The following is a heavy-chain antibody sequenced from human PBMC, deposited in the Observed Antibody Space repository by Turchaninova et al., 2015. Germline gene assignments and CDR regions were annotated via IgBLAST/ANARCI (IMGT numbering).Heavy chain of an antibody. CDR3: SKGGPSVTVSCSAPFDY. J-gene: IGHJ4*02. CDR1: GFTFSPYG. Sequence: LVESGGGVVQPGGSLRLSCAASGFTFSPYGMHWVRQAPGTGLESVCFIRCDGSNRYYADSVKGLFTVSRDNSKTSLYMQVNRLRTEDTALFYCSKGGPSVTVSCSAPFDYWGQGTLVTVSS. V-gene: IGHV3-30*02. D-gene: IGHD3-10*02. CDR2: IRCDGSNR.